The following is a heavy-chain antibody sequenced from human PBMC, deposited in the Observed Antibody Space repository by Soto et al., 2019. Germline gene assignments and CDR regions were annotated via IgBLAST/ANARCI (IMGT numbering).Heavy chain of an antibody. CDR3: ARGSSSGGYYYYYGMDV. CDR2: IIPIFGTA. CDR1: GGTFSSYA. J-gene: IGHJ6*02. D-gene: IGHD6-6*01. V-gene: IGHV1-69*01. Sequence: QVQLVQSGAEVKKPGSSVKVSCKASGGTFSSYAISWVRQAPGQGLEWMGGIIPIFGTANYAQKFQGRVTITADESTRTAYMELSSLRSEDTAVYYCARGSSSGGYYYYYGMDVWGQGTTVTVSS.